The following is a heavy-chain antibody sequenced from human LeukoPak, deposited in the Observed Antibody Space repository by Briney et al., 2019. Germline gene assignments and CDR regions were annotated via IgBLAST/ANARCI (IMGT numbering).Heavy chain of an antibody. CDR1: GFTFSSYS. CDR2: ISSSSSYI. J-gene: IGHJ4*02. V-gene: IGHV3-21*04. Sequence: GGSLRLSCAASGFTFSSYSMNWVRQAPGKGLEWVSSISSSSSYIYYADSVKGRFTISRDNSKNTLYLQMNSLRAEDTAVYYCARSPWGVTAIFLDSWGQGTLVTVSS. D-gene: IGHD2-21*02. CDR3: ARSPWGVTAIFLDS.